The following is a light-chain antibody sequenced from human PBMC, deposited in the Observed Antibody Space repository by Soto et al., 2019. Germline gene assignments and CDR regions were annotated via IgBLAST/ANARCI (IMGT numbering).Light chain of an antibody. J-gene: IGKJ5*01. V-gene: IGKV3-20*01. CDR2: GTS. CDR1: QSVSSTY. Sequence: EIVLTQSPGTLSLSPGERATLSCRASQSVSSTYLAWYRQKPGQAPRLLICGTSNRATGIPDRFSGSGSGTDFTLTISRLETEDFAVYYCQQYGGSPPFTFGQGTRLEI. CDR3: QQYGGSPPFT.